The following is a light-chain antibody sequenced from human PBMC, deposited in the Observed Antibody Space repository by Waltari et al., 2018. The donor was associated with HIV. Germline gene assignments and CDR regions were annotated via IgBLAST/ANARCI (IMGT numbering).Light chain of an antibody. Sequence: QSVLTQPPSASGTPGQRVTISCSGSSSNIGRNTVNWFQQHPGTAPKRLIYSNKQRPSGVPDRLSGSKSDTSASLAISGLQSEDEADYYCAAWDDSLSAWVFGGGTKLAVL. CDR2: SNK. CDR1: SSNIGRNT. CDR3: AAWDDSLSAWV. V-gene: IGLV1-44*01. J-gene: IGLJ3*02.